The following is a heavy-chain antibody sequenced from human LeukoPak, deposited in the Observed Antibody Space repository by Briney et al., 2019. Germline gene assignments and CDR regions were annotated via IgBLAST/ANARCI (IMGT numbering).Heavy chain of an antibody. V-gene: IGHV4-39*07. CDR1: GGSISSSSYY. J-gene: IGHJ6*02. D-gene: IGHD6-13*01. CDR3: ARDHRYSRYYGMDV. CDR2: IYYSGST. Sequence: SETLSLTCTVSGGSISSSSYYWGWIRQPPGKGLEWIGSIYYSGSTYYNPSLKSRVTISVDTSKNQFSLKLSSVTTADTAVYYCARDHRYSRYYGMDVWGQGTTVTVSS.